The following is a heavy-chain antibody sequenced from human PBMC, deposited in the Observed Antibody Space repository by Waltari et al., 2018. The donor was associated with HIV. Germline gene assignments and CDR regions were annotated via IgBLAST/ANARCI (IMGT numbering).Heavy chain of an antibody. CDR1: GFTFEDYG. J-gene: IGHJ3*02. CDR3: ARVLHFYESSTYHGAIDM. Sequence: VQLVESGGRVVRPGGSLRVSCEVSGFTFEDYGMTWVRQAPGTGLEWVSGINWNGGSTGYADSVKGRFTISRDNAKKSLYLQMNSLRAADTALYHCARVLHFYESSTYHGAIDMWGQGTMVTVSS. D-gene: IGHD3-22*01. V-gene: IGHV3-20*01. CDR2: INWNGGST.